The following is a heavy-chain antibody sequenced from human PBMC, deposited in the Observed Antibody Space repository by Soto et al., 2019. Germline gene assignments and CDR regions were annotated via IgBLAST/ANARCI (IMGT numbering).Heavy chain of an antibody. V-gene: IGHV4-39*01. CDR3: ARRITGTRSGFDY. J-gene: IGHJ4*02. D-gene: IGHD1-20*01. CDR1: GGSISSISSY. Sequence: SETLSLTCTVSGGSISSISSYWGCILQPPGKGLEWIGTIYYAGSTFYNPSLKSRVTISVDTSKNQFSLKLSSVTAADAAVYYCARRITGTRSGFDYWGQGALVTVSS. CDR2: IYYAGST.